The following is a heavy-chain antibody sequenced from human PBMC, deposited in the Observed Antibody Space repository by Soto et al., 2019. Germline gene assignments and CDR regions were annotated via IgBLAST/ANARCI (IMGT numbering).Heavy chain of an antibody. D-gene: IGHD3-22*01. CDR1: GFTFSSYG. CDR3: AKVKALYYDSSGYDY. J-gene: IGHJ4*02. V-gene: IGHV3-30*18. Sequence: XGFLRLSCAASGFTFSSYGMHWVRQAPGKGLEWVAVISYDGSNKYYADSVKGRFTISRDNSKNTLYLQMNSLRAEDTAVYYCAKVKALYYDSSGYDYWGQGTLVTVSS. CDR2: ISYDGSNK.